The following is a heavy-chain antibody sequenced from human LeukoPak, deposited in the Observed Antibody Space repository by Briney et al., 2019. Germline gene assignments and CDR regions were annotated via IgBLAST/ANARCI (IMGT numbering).Heavy chain of an antibody. CDR3: ARDQYSSSSEYWFDP. J-gene: IGHJ5*02. CDR2: IYTSGST. CDR1: GGSISSYY. V-gene: IGHV4-4*07. D-gene: IGHD6-6*01. Sequence: PSETLSLTCTVSGGSISSYYWSWIRQPAGKGLEWIGRIYTSGSTNYNPSLKSRVTMSVDTSKNQFSLKLGSVTAADTAVYYCARDQYSSSSEYWFDPWGQGTLVTVSS.